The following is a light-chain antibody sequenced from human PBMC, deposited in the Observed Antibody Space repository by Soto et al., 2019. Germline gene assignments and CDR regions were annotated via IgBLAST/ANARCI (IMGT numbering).Light chain of an antibody. Sequence: AIQSVSSNLAWYQQNPGQAPRFXIFHASTRATGIPARFSGSGSGTEFTLTISSLQSEDFAVYYCQHYNNSPYTFGQGTRLEIK. CDR1: QSVSSN. CDR2: HAS. J-gene: IGKJ5*01. CDR3: QHYNNSPYT. V-gene: IGKV3-15*01.